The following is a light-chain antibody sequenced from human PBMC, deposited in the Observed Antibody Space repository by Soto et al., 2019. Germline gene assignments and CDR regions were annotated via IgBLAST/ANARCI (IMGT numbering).Light chain of an antibody. CDR1: ETLANTN. J-gene: IGKJ4*01. V-gene: IGKV3-20*01. Sequence: EIVLTQSPGTLSASPGERAILSCRASETLANTNIAWYQQQPGQAPRFLICGESKRATGIPDRFRGGGSGTEFPLTISSQEPEYFAIYFCHQFGRSRVTFGGGTTVDI. CDR3: HQFGRSRVT. CDR2: GES.